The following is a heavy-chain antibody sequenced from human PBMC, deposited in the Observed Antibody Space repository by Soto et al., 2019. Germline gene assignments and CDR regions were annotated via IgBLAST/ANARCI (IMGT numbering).Heavy chain of an antibody. CDR3: ARGYCSSTSCYLGGGGYGMDV. D-gene: IGHD2-2*01. CDR2: IYYSGST. CDR1: GGSISSGGYY. V-gene: IGHV4-31*03. J-gene: IGHJ6*02. Sequence: SETLSLTCPVSGGSISSGGYYWSWIRQHPGKGLEWIGYIYYSGSTYYNPSLKSRVTISVDTSKNQFSLKLSSVTAADTAVYYCARGYCSSTSCYLGGGGYGMDVWGQGTTVTVSS.